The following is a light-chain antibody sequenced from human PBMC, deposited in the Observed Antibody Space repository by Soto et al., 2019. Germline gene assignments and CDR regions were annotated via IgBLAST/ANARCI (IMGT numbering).Light chain of an antibody. V-gene: IGLV2-11*02. CDR3: CSYAGSYTHV. Sequence: QSVLTQPRSVSGSPGQSVTISCTGTSSDVGGYNYVSWYQQHPGKAPKLMIYDVSKRPSGVPDRFSGSKSGNTASLTISGLRAEDEAEYYCCSYAGSYTHVFGTGTKLTVL. CDR2: DVS. J-gene: IGLJ1*01. CDR1: SSDVGGYNY.